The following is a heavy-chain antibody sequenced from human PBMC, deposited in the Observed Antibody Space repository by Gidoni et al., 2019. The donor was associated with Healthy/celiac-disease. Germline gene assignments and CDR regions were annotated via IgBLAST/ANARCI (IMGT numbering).Heavy chain of an antibody. CDR3: ARGYGGNSLLSYYFDY. Sequence: QFQLVASGGGLVSPGVSLRLSCAPSGFTFTDYYRSWIRHAPGKGLEWVSYISSSGSTIYYADSVKGRFTISRDNAKNSLYLQMNSLRAEDTAVYYCARGYGGNSLLSYYFDYWGQGTLVTVSS. J-gene: IGHJ4*02. CDR1: GFTFTDYY. D-gene: IGHD4-17*01. V-gene: IGHV3-11*01. CDR2: ISSSGSTI.